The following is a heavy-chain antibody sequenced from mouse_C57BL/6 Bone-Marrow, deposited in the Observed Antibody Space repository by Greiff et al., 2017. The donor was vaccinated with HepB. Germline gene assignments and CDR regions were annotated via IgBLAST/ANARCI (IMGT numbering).Heavy chain of an antibody. Sequence: QVQLQQSGAELVRPGASVTLSCKASGYTFTDYEMHWVKQTPVHGLEWIGAIDPETGGTDYNQKFKGKATLTADKSSSTAYMELRSLTSEDAAVYYCTRSDDGYYRYWFAYWGQGTLVTVSA. CDR2: IDPETGGT. J-gene: IGHJ3*01. V-gene: IGHV1-15*01. D-gene: IGHD2-3*01. CDR3: TRSDDGYYRYWFAY. CDR1: GYTFTDYE.